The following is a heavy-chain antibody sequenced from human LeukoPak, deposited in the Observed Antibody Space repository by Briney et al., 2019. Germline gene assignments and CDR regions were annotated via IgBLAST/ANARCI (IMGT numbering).Heavy chain of an antibody. CDR1: GGSISNYY. Sequence: SETLSLTCTVSGGSISNYYWSWIRQPPGKGLEWIAYISDIGGINYNPSLKSRVTISLDTSKNQFSLKLSSVTAADTAVYYCAGHHPRNTVDFWGQGTLVTVSS. V-gene: IGHV4-59*08. CDR2: ISDIGGI. D-gene: IGHD2/OR15-2a*01. CDR3: AGHHPRNTVDF. J-gene: IGHJ4*02.